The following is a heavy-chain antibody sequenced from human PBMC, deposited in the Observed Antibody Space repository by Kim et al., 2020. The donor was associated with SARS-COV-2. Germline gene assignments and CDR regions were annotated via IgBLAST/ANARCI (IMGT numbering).Heavy chain of an antibody. Sequence: STSYAQKFQGRVTMTRDTSTSTVYMELSSLRSEDTAVYYCARETRDAFDIWGQGTMVTVSS. V-gene: IGHV1-46*01. CDR3: ARETRDAFDI. CDR2: ST. J-gene: IGHJ3*02.